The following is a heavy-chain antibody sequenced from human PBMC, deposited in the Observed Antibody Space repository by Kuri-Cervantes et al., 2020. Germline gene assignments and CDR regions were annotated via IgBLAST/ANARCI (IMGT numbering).Heavy chain of an antibody. J-gene: IGHJ4*02. Sequence: GGSLRLSCAASGFTFSSYAMHWVRQAPGKGLEWVAVISYDGNNKYYADSVKGRFTISSDNSKNTLYLQMNSLRAEDTAVYYCARIIQSSGWSYPFDYWGQGILVTVSS. CDR2: ISYDGNNK. CDR1: GFTFSSYA. D-gene: IGHD6-19*01. V-gene: IGHV3-30-3*01. CDR3: ARIIQSSGWSYPFDY.